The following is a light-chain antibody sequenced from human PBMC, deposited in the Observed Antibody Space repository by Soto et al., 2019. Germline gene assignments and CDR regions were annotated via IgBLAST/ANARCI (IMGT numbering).Light chain of an antibody. J-gene: IGLJ3*02. CDR2: EVT. V-gene: IGLV2-14*01. CDR3: SPYTRRRTVL. CDR1: SSDVGGYNY. Sequence: QSALTQPASVSGSLGQSITISCTGTSSDVGGYNYVSWYQQHPGKDPKVVIFEVTTRPSGVSSRSSCSKSGNTASLTVSGLQAEDGGDYYCSPYTRRRTVLFGGRTKLTV.